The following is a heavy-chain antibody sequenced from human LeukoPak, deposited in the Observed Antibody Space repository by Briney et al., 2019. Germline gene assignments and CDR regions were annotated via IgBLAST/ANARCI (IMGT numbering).Heavy chain of an antibody. CDR2: INHSGST. J-gene: IGHJ3*02. CDR1: GGSFSGYY. Sequence: PSETLSLTCAVYGGSFSGYYWSWIRQPPGKGLEWIGEINHSGSTSYNPSLKSRVTISVDTSKNQFSLKLSSVTAADTAVYYCVRTCHYGDYVRAQDAFDIWGQGTMVTVSS. D-gene: IGHD4-17*01. V-gene: IGHV4-34*01. CDR3: VRTCHYGDYVRAQDAFDI.